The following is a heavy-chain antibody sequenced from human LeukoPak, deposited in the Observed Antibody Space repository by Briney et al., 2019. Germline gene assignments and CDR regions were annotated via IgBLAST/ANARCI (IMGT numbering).Heavy chain of an antibody. CDR1: GFSFNKYA. CDR2: VSRTGNYT. V-gene: IGHV3-64D*06. J-gene: IGHJ4*02. D-gene: IGHD1-26*01. CDR3: VKGPSTSGNY. Sequence: GGSLRLSCSASGFSFNKYAVHWVRQAPGKGLEYVSAVSRTGNYTYHADSVKGRFTISRDNSNNTLYLQMSSLRIEDTAIYFCVKGPSTSGNYWGQGTLVTVSS.